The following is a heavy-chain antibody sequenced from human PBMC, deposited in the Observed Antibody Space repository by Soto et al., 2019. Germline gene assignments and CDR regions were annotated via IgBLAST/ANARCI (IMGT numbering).Heavy chain of an antibody. CDR3: AKDPGVETQEYYFDY. V-gene: IGHV3-30*18. Sequence: QVQLVGSGGGVVQPGRSLRLSCAASGFTFSSYGMHWVRQAPGKGLEWVAVISYDGSKKYYADSVKGRFTISRDNSKNTLYLQMNSLRAEDTAVYYCAKDPGVETQEYYFDYWGQGTLVTVSS. CDR2: ISYDGSKK. J-gene: IGHJ4*02. CDR1: GFTFSSYG. D-gene: IGHD3-10*01.